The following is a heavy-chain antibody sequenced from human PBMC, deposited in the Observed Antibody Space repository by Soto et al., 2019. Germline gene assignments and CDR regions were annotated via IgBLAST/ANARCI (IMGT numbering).Heavy chain of an antibody. D-gene: IGHD3-22*01. Sequence: GVSLRLSCAASGFTFSSYAMHWVRQAPGKGLEWVALISYDGSDKDYADSVKGRFTISRDNSRNTLFLQMNSLRAEDTAVHYCARDYYKYYDSSGYYRSPAYWGQGTLVTVSS. CDR2: ISYDGSDK. CDR3: ARDYYKYYDSSGYYRSPAY. V-gene: IGHV3-30-3*01. J-gene: IGHJ4*02. CDR1: GFTFSSYA.